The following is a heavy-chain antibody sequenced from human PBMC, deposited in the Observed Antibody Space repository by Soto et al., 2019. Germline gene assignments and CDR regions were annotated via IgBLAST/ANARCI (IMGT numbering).Heavy chain of an antibody. Sequence: QVQLVESGGGVVQPGRSLRLSCAASGFTFSSYGMHWVRQAPGKGLEWVAVISYDGSNKYYADSVKGRFTISRDNSKNTLYLQMNSLRAEDTAVYYCAKDNGDTAMVTDYFDYWGQGTLVTVSS. CDR3: AKDNGDTAMVTDYFDY. CDR1: GFTFSSYG. D-gene: IGHD5-18*01. V-gene: IGHV3-30*18. CDR2: ISYDGSNK. J-gene: IGHJ4*02.